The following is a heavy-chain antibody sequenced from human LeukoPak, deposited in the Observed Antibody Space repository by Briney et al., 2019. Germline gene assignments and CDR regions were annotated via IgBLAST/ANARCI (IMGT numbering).Heavy chain of an antibody. V-gene: IGHV1-18*01. CDR1: GYTFTSYG. D-gene: IGHD2-2*01. J-gene: IGHJ5*02. CDR3: ARDPRYCSSTSCYASGNWFDP. CDR2: ISTYNGNT. Sequence: GASVEVSCKASGYTFTSYGISWVRQAPGQGLEWMGWISTYNGNTNYAQKLQGRVTMTTDTSTSTAYMELRSLRSDDTAVYYCARDPRYCSSTSCYASGNWFDPWGQGTLVTVSS.